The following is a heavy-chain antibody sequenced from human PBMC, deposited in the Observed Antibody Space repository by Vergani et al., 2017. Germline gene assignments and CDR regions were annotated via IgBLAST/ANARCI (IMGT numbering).Heavy chain of an antibody. J-gene: IGHJ4*02. CDR1: GGSISSSNW. V-gene: IGHV4-4*03. CDR3: ARVGVVATIQAPWYFDY. CDR2: IYHSGST. D-gene: IGHD5-12*01. Sequence: QVQLQESGPGLVKPPGTLSLTCAVSGGSISSSNWWSWVRQPPGKGLEWIGEIYHSGSTNYNPSLKSLVTISVDKSKNQFSLKLNSVTAADTAVYYCARVGVVATIQAPWYFDYWGQGTLVTVSS.